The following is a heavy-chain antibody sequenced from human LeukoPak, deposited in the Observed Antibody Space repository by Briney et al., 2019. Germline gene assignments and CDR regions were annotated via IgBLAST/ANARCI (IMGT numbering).Heavy chain of an antibody. V-gene: IGHV4-59*10. CDR3: ARDRGSNYYDSSGYYYTTPRGAFDL. Sequence: PSETLSLTCAVYGGSFSGYYWSWIRQPPGKGLEWIGRIYTSGSTNYNPSLKSRVTMSVDTSKNQFSLKLSSVTAADTAVYYCARDRGSNYYDSSGYYYTTPRGAFDLWGRGTLVTVSS. CDR1: GGSFSGYY. J-gene: IGHJ2*01. D-gene: IGHD3-22*01. CDR2: IYTSGST.